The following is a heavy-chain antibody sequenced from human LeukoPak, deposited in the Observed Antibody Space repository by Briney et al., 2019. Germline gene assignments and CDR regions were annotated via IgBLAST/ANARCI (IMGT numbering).Heavy chain of an antibody. V-gene: IGHV4-39*01. D-gene: IGHD6-19*01. CDR1: GGSISSSDYY. CDR3: ARHSRGLDY. CDR2: IYYSGST. J-gene: IGHJ4*02. Sequence: SETLSLTCTVSGGSISSSDYYWGWIRQPPGKGLEWIGTIYYSGSTYYNPSLESRVTIFVDTSKNQFSLKLNSVTAADPAVYDCARHSRGLDYWGQGTLVTVSS.